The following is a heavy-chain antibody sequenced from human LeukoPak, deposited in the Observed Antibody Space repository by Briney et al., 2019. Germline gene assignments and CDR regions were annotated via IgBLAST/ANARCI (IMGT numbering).Heavy chain of an antibody. CDR2: VGDSGFTT. CDR3: AQYGQQLQDY. D-gene: IGHD6-13*01. J-gene: IGHJ4*02. Sequence: GGSLRLSCAASGFTFSSYAMHWVRQAPGKGPEWVSTVGDSGFTTYYADSVRGRFTISRDNSKNTVYLQMSGLRVEDTAVYYCAQYGQQLQDYWGQGTMVTVSS. V-gene: IGHV3-23*01. CDR1: GFTFSSYA.